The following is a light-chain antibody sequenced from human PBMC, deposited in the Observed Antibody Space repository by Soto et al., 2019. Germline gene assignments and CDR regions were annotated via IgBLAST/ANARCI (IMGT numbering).Light chain of an antibody. V-gene: IGLV3-1*01. CDR1: NLGDKY. CDR2: QDT. Sequence: SYELTQPPSLSVSPGQTASISCSGDNLGDKYASWYQHKSGQSPVLVIYQDTKRPSGIPERFSGSNSGNTATLTISGTQAMDEADYHCQAWDSGTVVFGGGTQLTVL. J-gene: IGLJ2*01. CDR3: QAWDSGTVV.